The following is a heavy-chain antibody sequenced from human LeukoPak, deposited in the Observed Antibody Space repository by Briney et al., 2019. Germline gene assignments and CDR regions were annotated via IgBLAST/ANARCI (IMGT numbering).Heavy chain of an antibody. J-gene: IGHJ5*02. V-gene: IGHV4-34*01. D-gene: IGHD2-2*01. CDR2: INHSGST. CDR3: ARVSKPRGPFWFDP. CDR1: GGSFSGYY. Sequence: SETLSLTCAVYGGSFSGYYWSWIRQPPGKGLEWIGEINHSGSTNYNPSLKSRVTISVDTSKNQFPLKLSSVTAADTAVYYCARVSKPRGPFWFDPWGQGILVTVSS.